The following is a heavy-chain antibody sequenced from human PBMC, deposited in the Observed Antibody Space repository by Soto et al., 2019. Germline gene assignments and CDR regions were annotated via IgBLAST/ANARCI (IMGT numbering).Heavy chain of an antibody. Sequence: GSLRPSCAASGLTFRSYAMTWVRQAPGKGLEWVSGTSGSGGNTYYTDSVKGRFTIYRDNSKNTLYLQMNSLKAEDTAVYYCAKGVGYDASAFDIWGPGTMVTVSS. D-gene: IGHD2-8*01. CDR2: TSGSGGNT. CDR3: AKGVGYDASAFDI. CDR1: GLTFRSYA. V-gene: IGHV3-23*01. J-gene: IGHJ3*02.